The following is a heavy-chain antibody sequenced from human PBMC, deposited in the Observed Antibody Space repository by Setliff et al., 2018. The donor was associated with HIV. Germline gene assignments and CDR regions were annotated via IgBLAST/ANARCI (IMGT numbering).Heavy chain of an antibody. D-gene: IGHD3-22*01. V-gene: IGHV4-4*09. J-gene: IGHJ4*02. CDR3: ARGLSFYDPGGFDY. Sequence: SETLSLTCTVSGGSISCYYWSWIRQPPGKGLEWIGYIYTSGSTNYNPSLRSRVTILVDTSKNQFSLELSSVTAADTAVYYCARGLSFYDPGGFDYWGQGPLVTVSS. CDR1: GGSISCYY. CDR2: IYTSGST.